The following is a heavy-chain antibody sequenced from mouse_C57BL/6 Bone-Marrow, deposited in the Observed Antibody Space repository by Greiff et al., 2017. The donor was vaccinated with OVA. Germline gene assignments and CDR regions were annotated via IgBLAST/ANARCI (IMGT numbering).Heavy chain of an antibody. V-gene: IGHV5-6*01. CDR3: ARHARRWLRRDYAMDY. CDR1: GFTFSSYG. Sequence: EVHLVESGGDLVKPGGSLKLSCAASGFTFSSYGMSWVRQTPDKRLEWVATISSGGSYTYYPDSVKGRFTISRDNAKNTLYLQMSSLKSEDTAMYYCARHARRWLRRDYAMDYWGQGTSVTVSS. CDR2: ISSGGSYT. D-gene: IGHD2-2*01. J-gene: IGHJ4*01.